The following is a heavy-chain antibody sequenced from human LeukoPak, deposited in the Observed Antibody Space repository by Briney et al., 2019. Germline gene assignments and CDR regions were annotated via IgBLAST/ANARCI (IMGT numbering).Heavy chain of an antibody. CDR3: AREAEWELLHDY. Sequence: GRSLRLSCAASGFTFDDYAMHWVRQAPGKGLEWVSGISWNSGSIGYADSVKGRFTISRDNSKNTLYLQMNSLRAEDTAVYYCAREAEWELLHDYWGQGTLVTVSS. V-gene: IGHV3-9*01. CDR1: GFTFDDYA. CDR2: ISWNSGSI. D-gene: IGHD1-26*01. J-gene: IGHJ4*02.